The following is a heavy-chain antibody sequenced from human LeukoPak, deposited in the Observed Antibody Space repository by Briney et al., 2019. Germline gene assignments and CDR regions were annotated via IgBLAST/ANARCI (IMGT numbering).Heavy chain of an antibody. V-gene: IGHV3-49*04. CDR2: IRNKAYGGTT. CDR1: GFTFGDYA. D-gene: IGHD3-3*01. CDR3: TRVGFWVQGNDFWGGYPDY. J-gene: IGHJ4*02. Sequence: SLRLSCTASGFTFGDYAMSWVRQAPGKGLEWVTFIRNKAYGGTTEYAASVKGRFTISRDDSKSIAYLQMNSLKTEDTAVYYCTRVGFWVQGNDFWGGYPDYWGQGTLVTVSS.